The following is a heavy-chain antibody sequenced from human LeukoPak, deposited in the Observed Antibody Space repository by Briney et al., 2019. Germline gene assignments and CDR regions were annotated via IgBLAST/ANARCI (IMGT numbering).Heavy chain of an antibody. V-gene: IGHV1-46*01. D-gene: IGHD6-13*01. Sequence: GASVKVSCKASGYTFTSYYMHWVRQAPGQGLEWMGIINPSGGSTSYAQKFQGRVTMTRDTSTSTVYMELSSLRSEDTAVYYCARDPLPAAGIYYFDSWGQGTLVTVSS. CDR2: INPSGGST. J-gene: IGHJ4*02. CDR1: GYTFTSYY. CDR3: ARDPLPAAGIYYFDS.